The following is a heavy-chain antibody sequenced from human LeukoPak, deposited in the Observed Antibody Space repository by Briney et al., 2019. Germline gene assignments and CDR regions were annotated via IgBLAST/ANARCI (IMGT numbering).Heavy chain of an antibody. J-gene: IGHJ3*02. V-gene: IGHV3-53*01. CDR3: ARDVPYSGSPYAFDI. CDR1: GFTVSSNY. Sequence: GGSLRLSCAASGFTVSSNYMSWVRQAPGKGLEWVPVIYSGGSTYYADSVKGRFTISRDNSKNTLYLQMNSLRAEDTAVYYCARDVPYSGSPYAFDIWGQGTMVTVSS. CDR2: IYSGGST. D-gene: IGHD1-26*01.